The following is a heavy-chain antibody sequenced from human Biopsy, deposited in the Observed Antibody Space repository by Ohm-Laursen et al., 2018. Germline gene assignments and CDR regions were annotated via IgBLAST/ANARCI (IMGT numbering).Heavy chain of an antibody. CDR1: GGSISSDY. J-gene: IGHJ6*02. CDR2: IYYSGST. CDR3: ARATNSTGWPYYYFYVMDV. D-gene: IGHD2/OR15-2a*01. Sequence: GTLSLTCTVSGGSISSDYWSWIRQTPGKGLEWIGYIYYSGSTNYNPSLKSRVTISVDTSKNQFSLRLNSVTAADTAVYYCARATNSTGWPYYYFYVMDVWGQGTTVTVSS. V-gene: IGHV4-59*01.